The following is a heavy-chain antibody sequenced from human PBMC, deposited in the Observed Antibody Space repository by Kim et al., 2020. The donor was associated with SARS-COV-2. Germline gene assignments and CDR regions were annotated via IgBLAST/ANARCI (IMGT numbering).Heavy chain of an antibody. CDR1: GGSISSSSYY. D-gene: IGHD3-10*01. CDR2: IYYSGST. J-gene: IGHJ6*02. CDR3: ARPYYYGSGSYPGTYGMDV. V-gene: IGHV4-39*01. Sequence: SETLSLTCTVSGGSISSSSYYWGWIRQPPGKGLEWIGSIYYSGSTYYNPSLKSRVTISVDTSKNQFSLKLSSVTAADTAVYYCARPYYYGSGSYPGTYGMDVWGQGTTVTVSS.